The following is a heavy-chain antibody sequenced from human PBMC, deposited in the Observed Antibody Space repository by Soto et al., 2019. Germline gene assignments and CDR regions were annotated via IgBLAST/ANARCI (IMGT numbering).Heavy chain of an antibody. J-gene: IGHJ4*02. D-gene: IGHD2-21*01. CDR1: GFTFSNYA. Sequence: EVQLLESGGGLVQPGGSLRLSCAASGFTFSNYAMSWVRQAPGKGLEWVSAISSSGDSPYYADSVKGRFTVSRDNSKNTLYLQMNSLRVEDTAIYYCARKTIPPPHYWGQGPLVTVSS. V-gene: IGHV3-23*01. CDR2: ISSSGDSP. CDR3: ARKTIPPPHY.